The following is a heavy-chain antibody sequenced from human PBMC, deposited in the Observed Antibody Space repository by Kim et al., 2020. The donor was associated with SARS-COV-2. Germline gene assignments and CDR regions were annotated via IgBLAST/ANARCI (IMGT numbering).Heavy chain of an antibody. J-gene: IGHJ4*02. CDR3: AREGYDSSPFDD. D-gene: IGHD3-22*01. Sequence: TSNPSLKSRVTISVDTSKNQFARKLVSVTAADTAVYYCAREGYDSSPFDDWGQGTLVTVSS. V-gene: IGHV4-61*02.